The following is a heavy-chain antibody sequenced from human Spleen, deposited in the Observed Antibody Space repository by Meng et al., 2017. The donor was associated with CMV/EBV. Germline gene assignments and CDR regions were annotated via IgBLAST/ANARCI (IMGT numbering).Heavy chain of an antibody. D-gene: IGHD2-21*02. V-gene: IGHV3-74*01. Sequence: SGFTFDQYWRHWVRQAPGKGLEWVERSDRDGDTIYGDSVKGRFGISRDSGKDTVDLQLNSLRPDDTAVYYCARGGRVVPATKGGFDYWGQGTLVTVSS. CDR1: GFTFDQYW. CDR3: ARGGRVVPATKGGFDY. CDR2: SDRDGDT. J-gene: IGHJ4*02.